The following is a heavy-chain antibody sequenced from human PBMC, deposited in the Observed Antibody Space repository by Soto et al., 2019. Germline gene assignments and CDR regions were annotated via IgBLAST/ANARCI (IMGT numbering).Heavy chain of an antibody. V-gene: IGHV1-69*06. CDR1: GGTFNRHG. CDR3: ARGLSDGFITYFDFYVMDV. CDR2: TIPVFGTP. Sequence: SVKVSCKASGGTFNRHGISWVRQAPGQGLEWMGGTIPVFGTPKYAQEFQGRVTVSVDKSTSTAYMELSSLRSEDTAVYYCARGLSDGFITYFDFYVMDVWGQGTAVTAP. J-gene: IGHJ6*02. D-gene: IGHD3-22*01.